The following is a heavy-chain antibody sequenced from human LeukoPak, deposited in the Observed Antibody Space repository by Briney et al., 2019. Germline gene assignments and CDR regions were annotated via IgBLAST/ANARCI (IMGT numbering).Heavy chain of an antibody. D-gene: IGHD2-15*01. Sequence: SETLSLTCAVYGGSFSGYYWSWIRQPPGKGLEWIGEMNHSGSTNYNPSLKSRVTISVDTSKNQFSLKLSSVTAADTAVYYCARGYCSGGSCYSSYYYSYMDVWGKGTTVTVSS. V-gene: IGHV4-34*01. J-gene: IGHJ6*03. CDR1: GGSFSGYY. CDR2: MNHSGST. CDR3: ARGYCSGGSCYSSYYYSYMDV.